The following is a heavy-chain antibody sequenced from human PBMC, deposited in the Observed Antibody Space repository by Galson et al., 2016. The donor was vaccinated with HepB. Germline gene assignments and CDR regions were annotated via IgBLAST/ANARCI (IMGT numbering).Heavy chain of an antibody. V-gene: IGHV3-66*01. CDR2: IYSGGGT. J-gene: IGHJ4*02. D-gene: IGHD3-16*01. CDR1: GFTVSNNY. CDR3: ARRGNYAGC. Sequence: SLRLSCAASGFTVSNNYMRWIRQAPGKGLEWVSFIYSGGGTYYADSVRGRFTISRDNSKNTLYLQMNSLIAEDTAVYYCARRGNYAGCWGQGTLDTVSS.